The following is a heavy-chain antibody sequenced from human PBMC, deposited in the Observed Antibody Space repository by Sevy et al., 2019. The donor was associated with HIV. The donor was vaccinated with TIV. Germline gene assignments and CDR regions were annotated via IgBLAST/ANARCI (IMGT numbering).Heavy chain of an antibody. CDR3: ARSGSIAARRNYYYMDV. CDR1: GFTFSSYA. D-gene: IGHD6-6*01. Sequence: GGSLRLSCAASGFTFSSYAMHWVRQAPGKGLEWVAVISYDGSNKYYADSVKGRFTISRDNSKNTLYLQMNGLRAEDTAVYYCARSGSIAARRNYYYMDVWGKGTTVTVSS. J-gene: IGHJ6*03. CDR2: ISYDGSNK. V-gene: IGHV3-30-3*01.